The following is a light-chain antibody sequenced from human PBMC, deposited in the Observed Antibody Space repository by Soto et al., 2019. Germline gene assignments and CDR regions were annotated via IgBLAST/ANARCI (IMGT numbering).Light chain of an antibody. CDR2: AAS. Sequence: AIQMTQSPSSLSASVGDRVTITCRASQGIRNDLGWYQQKPGKAPKILIYAASSLQSGVPSRFSGSGSGTDFTLTISSLQPEDFATYYCLQDYNYLSLTFGGGTKVEIK. J-gene: IGKJ4*01. CDR1: QGIRND. CDR3: LQDYNYLSLT. V-gene: IGKV1-6*01.